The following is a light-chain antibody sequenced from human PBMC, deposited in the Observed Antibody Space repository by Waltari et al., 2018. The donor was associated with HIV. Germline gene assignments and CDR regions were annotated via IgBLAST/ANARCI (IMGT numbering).Light chain of an antibody. J-gene: IGKJ4*01. V-gene: IGKV3-15*01. CDR2: GAS. CDR3: QQYNNWPLT. Sequence: EIVITQSPATRSVSPGERATLSCRASQSVSSNLALYQQKPGQDPRRLIYGASSKATGIPDRFSGSGSGTEFTLTISSLQSEDFAVYYCQQYNNWPLTFGGGTKVEIK. CDR1: QSVSSN.